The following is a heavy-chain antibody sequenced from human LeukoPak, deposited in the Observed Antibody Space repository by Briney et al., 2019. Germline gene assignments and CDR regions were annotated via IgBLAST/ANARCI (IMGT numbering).Heavy chain of an antibody. V-gene: IGHV3-23*01. J-gene: IGHJ4*02. CDR1: GFTFRNYG. CDR2: FSASGST. D-gene: IGHD2-15*01. Sequence: GGSLRPSCAASGFTFRNYGMNWVRQAPGKGLEWVSAFSASGSTYYADSVKGRFTVSRDNSENMLYLQMNSLRAEDTAVYYCAQDLSYIGLDNWGQGTLVTVSS. CDR3: AQDLSYIGLDN.